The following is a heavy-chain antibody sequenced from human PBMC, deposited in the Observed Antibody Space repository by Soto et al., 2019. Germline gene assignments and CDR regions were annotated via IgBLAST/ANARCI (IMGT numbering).Heavy chain of an antibody. CDR3: ARHMRSGIPHRNIVVVVAATSP. V-gene: IGHV4-39*01. CDR2: IYYSGST. CDR1: GGSISSSSYY. D-gene: IGHD2-15*01. Sequence: SETLSLTCTVSGGSISSSSYYWGWIRQPPGKGLEWIGSIYYSGSTYYNPSLKSRVTISVDTSKNQFSLKLSSVTAADTAVYYCARHMRSGIPHRNIVVVVAATSPWGQGTLVTVSS. J-gene: IGHJ5*02.